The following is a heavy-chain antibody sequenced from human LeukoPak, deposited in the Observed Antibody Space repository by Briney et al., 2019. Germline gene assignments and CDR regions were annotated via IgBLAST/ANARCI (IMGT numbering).Heavy chain of an antibody. D-gene: IGHD3-16*02. CDR1: GFTFSNAW. Sequence: PGGSLRLSCAASGFTFSNAWMSWVRQAPGKGLEWVGRIKSKTDGGTTDYAAPVKGRFTISRDDSKNTLYLQMYSLKTEDTAVYYCTTDPDYVWGSYRSTVLEFDYWGQGTLVTVSS. J-gene: IGHJ4*02. CDR3: TTDPDYVWGSYRSTVLEFDY. V-gene: IGHV3-15*01. CDR2: IKSKTDGGTT.